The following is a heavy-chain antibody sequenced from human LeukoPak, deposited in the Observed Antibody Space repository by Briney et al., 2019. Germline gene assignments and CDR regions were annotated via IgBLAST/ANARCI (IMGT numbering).Heavy chain of an antibody. CDR1: GGSLSGYY. J-gene: IGHJ3*02. Sequence: SETLSLTCGVYGGSLSGYYWSWIRQPPGKGLEWIGEINHSGNTNDNPSLKSRVTISVDTSKNQFSLKLSSVTAEDTAVYYCARMVSGVWGSYRNDAFDIWGQGTMVTVSS. CDR3: ARMVSGVWGSYRNDAFDI. D-gene: IGHD3-16*02. CDR2: INHSGNT. V-gene: IGHV4-34*01.